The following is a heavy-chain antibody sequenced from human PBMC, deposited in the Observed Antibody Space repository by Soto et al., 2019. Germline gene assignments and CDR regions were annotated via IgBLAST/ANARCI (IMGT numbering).Heavy chain of an antibody. CDR1: GYGFTTYG. CDR2: ISAHNGNT. V-gene: IGHV1-18*01. Sequence: QVHLVQSGAEVKKPGASVKVSCKGSGYGFTTYGITWVRQAPGQGLEWMSWISAHNGNTHYAQKRQGRVTVTRDTSTSTAYMELRSLRSDDPAVYYCARGRYGDYWGQGALVTVSS. D-gene: IGHD1-1*01. CDR3: ARGRYGDY. J-gene: IGHJ4*02.